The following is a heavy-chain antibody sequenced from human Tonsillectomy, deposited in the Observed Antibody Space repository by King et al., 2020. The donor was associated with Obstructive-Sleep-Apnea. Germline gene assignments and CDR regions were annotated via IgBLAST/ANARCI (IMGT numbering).Heavy chain of an antibody. D-gene: IGHD6-19*01. CDR1: GFTFSSYS. V-gene: IGHV3-21*01. CDR2: ISSSSSYI. Sequence: VQLVESGGGLVKPGGSLRLSCAASGFTFSSYSMNWVRQAPGKGLEWVSSISSSSSYIYYADSVKGRFTTSRDNAKNSLYLQMNSLRAEDTAVYYCARDRSSGGYGMDVWGQGTTVTVSS. J-gene: IGHJ6*02. CDR3: ARDRSSGGYGMDV.